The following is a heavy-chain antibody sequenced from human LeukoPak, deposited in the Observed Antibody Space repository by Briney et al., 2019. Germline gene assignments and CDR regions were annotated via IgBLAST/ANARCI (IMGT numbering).Heavy chain of an antibody. CDR1: GGSISSGYY. V-gene: IGHV4-39*01. CDR2: IYYSGST. CDR3: ARRGGGYSYGHDAFDI. J-gene: IGHJ3*02. Sequence: SETLSLTCTVSGGSISSGYYWGWIRQPPGKGLELIGSIYYSGSTYYNPSLKSRVTIPVDTSKNQFPLKLSSVTAADTAVYYCARRGGGYSYGHDAFDIWGQGTMVTVSS. D-gene: IGHD5-18*01.